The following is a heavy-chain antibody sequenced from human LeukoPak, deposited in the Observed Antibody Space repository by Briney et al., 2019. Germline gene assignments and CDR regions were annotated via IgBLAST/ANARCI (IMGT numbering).Heavy chain of an antibody. V-gene: IGHV4-59*01. J-gene: IGHJ6*02. CDR3: AREKGIVAGLYYYYGMDV. Sequence: SETLSLACTVSGGSISSYYWSWIRQPPGKGLEWIGYIYYSGSTNYNPSLKSRVTISVDTSKNQFSLKLSSVTAADTAVYYCAREKGIVAGLYYYYGMDVWGQGTTVTVSS. D-gene: IGHD6-19*01. CDR1: GGSISSYY. CDR2: IYYSGST.